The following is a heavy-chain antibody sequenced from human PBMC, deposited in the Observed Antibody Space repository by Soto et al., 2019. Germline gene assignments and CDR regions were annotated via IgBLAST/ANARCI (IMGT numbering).Heavy chain of an antibody. Sequence: QVQLVESGGGVVQPGMSLSLSCADSGFTFSNYGMHWVRQAPGKGLEWATLISNDGSNKFYADSVKGRFTISRDNSKNTLYLQMTSLKTEDTAVYYCAKDGADTGTYNFNYCGQGTLVTVSS. CDR3: AKDGADTGTYNFNY. CDR2: ISNDGSNK. J-gene: IGHJ4*02. V-gene: IGHV3-30*18. CDR1: GFTFSNYG. D-gene: IGHD1-26*01.